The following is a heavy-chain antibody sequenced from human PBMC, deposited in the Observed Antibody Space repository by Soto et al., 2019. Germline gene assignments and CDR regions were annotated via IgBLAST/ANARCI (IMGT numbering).Heavy chain of an antibody. Sequence: PSETLSLTCAVYGGSFSGYYWSWIRQPPGKGLGWIGEINHSGSTNYNPSLKSRVTISVDTSKNQFSLKLSSVTAADTAVYYCARGTYYYGSGSYSHPFRYYYYGMDVWGQGTTVTVSS. CDR2: INHSGST. V-gene: IGHV4-34*01. CDR1: GGSFSGYY. D-gene: IGHD3-10*01. CDR3: ARGTYYYGSGSYSHPFRYYYYGMDV. J-gene: IGHJ6*02.